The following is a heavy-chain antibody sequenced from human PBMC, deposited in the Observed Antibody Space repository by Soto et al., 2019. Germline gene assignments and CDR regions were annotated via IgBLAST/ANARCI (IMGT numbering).Heavy chain of an antibody. CDR1: GFTFSNYA. CDR3: ARDPFRPYCSSTSCYEDY. D-gene: IGHD2-2*01. J-gene: IGHJ4*02. V-gene: IGHV3-30-3*01. Sequence: QVQLVESGGGVVQPGRSLRLSCAASGFTFSNYAVHWVRQAPGKGLEWVAVISSDGSNKYYADSVTGRFTISRDNSKNMLYLQMNSLRAEDTAVYYCARDPFRPYCSSTSCYEDYWGQGTLVTVSS. CDR2: ISSDGSNK.